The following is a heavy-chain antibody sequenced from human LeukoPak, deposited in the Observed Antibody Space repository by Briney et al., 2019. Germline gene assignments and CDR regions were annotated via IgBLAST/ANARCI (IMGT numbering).Heavy chain of an antibody. Sequence: SETLSLTCTVSGGSISGSPYYWGWIRQPPGKDLEWIGSIYYIGNTYYNPSLKSRVTISVDTSKNQFSLKLSSVTAADTAVYYCARARRWGATTPSWGHGAFDIWGQGTMVTVSS. CDR1: GGSISGSPYY. CDR3: ARARRWGATTPSWGHGAFDI. CDR2: IYYIGNT. D-gene: IGHD1-26*01. J-gene: IGHJ3*02. V-gene: IGHV4-39*07.